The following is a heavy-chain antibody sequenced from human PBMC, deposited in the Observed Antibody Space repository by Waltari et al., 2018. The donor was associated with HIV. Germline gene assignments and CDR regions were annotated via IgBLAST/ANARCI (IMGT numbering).Heavy chain of an antibody. CDR3: AKGASGWSPGY. Sequence: QVHLVESGGGVVQPGRSLSLSCAASGLIFSSYAMHWVRQAPGKGLEWVAVISYHGDDKYYADSVKGRFTISRDNSKNTLYLQMNSLRAEDTAVYYCAKGASGWSPGYWGQGTLVTVSS. V-gene: IGHV3-30*18. CDR2: ISYHGDDK. J-gene: IGHJ4*02. CDR1: GLIFSSYA. D-gene: IGHD6-19*01.